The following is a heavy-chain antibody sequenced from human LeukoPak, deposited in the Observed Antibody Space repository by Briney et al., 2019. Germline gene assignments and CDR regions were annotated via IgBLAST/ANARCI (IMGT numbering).Heavy chain of an antibody. V-gene: IGHV3-33*01. Sequence: PGGSLRLSCAASGFTFSSYGMHWVRQAPGKGLEWVAVIWYDGSNKYYADSVKGRFTISRDNSKNTLYLQMNSLRAEDTAVYYCARGARRDWLLLWGQGTLVTVSS. CDR1: GFTFSSYG. D-gene: IGHD3/OR15-3a*01. CDR2: IWYDGSNK. J-gene: IGHJ4*02. CDR3: ARGARRDWLLL.